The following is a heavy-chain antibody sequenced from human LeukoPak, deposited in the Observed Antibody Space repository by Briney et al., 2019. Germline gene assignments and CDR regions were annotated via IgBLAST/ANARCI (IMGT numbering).Heavy chain of an antibody. CDR3: AKGERGIVVPGTPFDY. J-gene: IGHJ4*02. V-gene: IGHV3-23*01. D-gene: IGHD1-14*01. CDR1: GFTFSSYA. CDR2: ISGSGGST. Sequence: GGSLRLSCAASGFTFSSYAMSWVRQAPGKGLEWVSAISGSGGSTYYADSVKGRFTISRDNSKNTLYLQMNSLGAEDTAVYYCAKGERGIVVPGTPFDYWGQGTLVTVSS.